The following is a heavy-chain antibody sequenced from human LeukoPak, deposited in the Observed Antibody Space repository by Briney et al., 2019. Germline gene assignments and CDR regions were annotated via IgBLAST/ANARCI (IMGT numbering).Heavy chain of an antibody. CDR1: VFTFSSYA. CDR2: ISGSGGST. D-gene: IGHD1-26*01. J-gene: IGHJ6*03. V-gene: IGHV3-23*01. Sequence: QPGGSLRVSCAASVFTFSSYAMSWVRQALGKGLEWVSAISGSGGSTYYADSVKGRFTISRDNSKNTLYLQMNSLRAEDTAVYYCARDTTPFYSGSYGRGYMDVWGKGTTVTVSS. CDR3: ARDTTPFYSGSYGRGYMDV.